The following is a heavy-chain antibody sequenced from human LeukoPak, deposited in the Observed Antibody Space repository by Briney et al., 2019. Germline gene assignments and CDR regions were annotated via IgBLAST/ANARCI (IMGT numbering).Heavy chain of an antibody. CDR3: ARAEPYYDFWSGYYPVSSYYMDV. J-gene: IGHJ6*03. Sequence: SETLSLTCAVYGGSFSGYYWSWIRQPPGKGLEWIGYIYYSGSTNYNPSLKSRVTISVDTSKNQFSLKLSSVTAADTAVYYCARAEPYYDFWSGYYPVSSYYMDVWGKGTTVTVSS. CDR2: IYYSGST. D-gene: IGHD3-3*01. CDR1: GGSFSGYY. V-gene: IGHV4-59*01.